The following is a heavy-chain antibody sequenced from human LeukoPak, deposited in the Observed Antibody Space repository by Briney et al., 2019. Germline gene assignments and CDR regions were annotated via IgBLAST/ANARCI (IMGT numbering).Heavy chain of an antibody. D-gene: IGHD3-22*01. CDR1: GYTFTSYG. J-gene: IGHJ3*02. Sequence: ASVKVSCKASGYTFTSYGISWVRQAPGQGLEWMGWISAYNGNTNYAQKLQGRVTMTTDTSTSTAYMELRSLRSDDTAVYYCASYPTYYYDSSGYHRPDAFDIWGQGTMVTVSS. V-gene: IGHV1-18*01. CDR3: ASYPTYYYDSSGYHRPDAFDI. CDR2: ISAYNGNT.